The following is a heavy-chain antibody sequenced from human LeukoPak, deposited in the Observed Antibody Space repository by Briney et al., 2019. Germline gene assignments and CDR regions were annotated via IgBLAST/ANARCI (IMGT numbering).Heavy chain of an antibody. CDR2: ISSSSSYI. CDR1: GFTFSSYS. Sequence: PGGSLRLSCAASGFTFSSYSMNWVRQAPGKGLEWVSSISSSSSYIYYADSVKGRFTISRDNAKNSLYLQMNSLRAEDTAVYYCARAKWFYSHQFDYWGRGTLVTVSS. D-gene: IGHD3-22*01. CDR3: ARAKWFYSHQFDY. V-gene: IGHV3-21*01. J-gene: IGHJ4*02.